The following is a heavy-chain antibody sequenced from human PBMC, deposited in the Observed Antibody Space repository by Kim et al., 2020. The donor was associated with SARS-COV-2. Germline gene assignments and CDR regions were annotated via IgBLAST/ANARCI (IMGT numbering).Heavy chain of an antibody. CDR2: ISRDSGHI. Sequence: GGSLRLSCKTSGFTFSDYAMHWVRQRPEKGLEWVSGISRDSGHIEYMDYVRGRFSISRDNAKNSLYLQMSSLRLEDTGLYYCAKDVVPGVGVIGCGGR. CDR1: GFTFSDYA. J-gene: IGHJ2*01. CDR3: AKDVVPGVGVIGC. V-gene: IGHV3-9*01. D-gene: IGHD2-21*01.